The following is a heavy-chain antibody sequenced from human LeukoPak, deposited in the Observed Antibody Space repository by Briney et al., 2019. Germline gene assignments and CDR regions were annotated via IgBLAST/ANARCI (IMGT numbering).Heavy chain of an antibody. V-gene: IGHV1-18*01. J-gene: IGHJ4*02. D-gene: IGHD5-18*01. Sequence: ASVKVSCKASGYTFTSYGISWVRQAPGQGLEWMGWISAYNGNTNYAQKLQGRVTMTTDTSTSTAYMELRSLRSDDTAVYYCARGRGIQLWLFSGTYLDYWGQGTLVTVSS. CDR2: ISAYNGNT. CDR1: GYTFTSYG. CDR3: ARGRGIQLWLFSGTYLDY.